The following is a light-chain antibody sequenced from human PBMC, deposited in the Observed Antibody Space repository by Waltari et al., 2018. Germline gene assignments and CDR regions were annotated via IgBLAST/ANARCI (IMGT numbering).Light chain of an antibody. CDR1: QSVGSN. J-gene: IGKJ3*01. Sequence: DIVLTQSPATLSLSPGEKATLSCRASQSVGSNVAWYQQKAGQAPRLLIYDASNRATGIPARFSGSGSGTDFTRTISSLEPEDFAVYYCQQRNNWPPGFTFGPGTKVDIK. CDR2: DAS. V-gene: IGKV3-11*01. CDR3: QQRNNWPPGFT.